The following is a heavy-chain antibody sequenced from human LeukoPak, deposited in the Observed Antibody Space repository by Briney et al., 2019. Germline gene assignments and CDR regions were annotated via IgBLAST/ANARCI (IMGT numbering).Heavy chain of an antibody. D-gene: IGHD4-23*01. J-gene: IGHJ4*02. V-gene: IGHV4-39*07. CDR1: GGSISSSSYY. Sequence: SETLSLTCTVSGGSISSSSYYWGWIRQPPGKGLEWIGSIYHSGGTYYNPSLKSRVTISVDTSKNQFSLKLSSVTAADTAVYYCAGSRQSVAVSDWGQGTLVTVSS. CDR3: AGSRQSVAVSD. CDR2: IYHSGGT.